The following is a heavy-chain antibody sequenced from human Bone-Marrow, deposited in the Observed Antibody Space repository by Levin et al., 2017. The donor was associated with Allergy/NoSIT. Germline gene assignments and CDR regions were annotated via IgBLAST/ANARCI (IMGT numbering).Heavy chain of an antibody. CDR1: GDTISSHS. CDR2: IIPLFGTT. V-gene: IGHV1-69*06. J-gene: IGHJ4*02. CDR3: ARAPTPFYFDH. Sequence: KISCKASGDTISSHSFSWVRQAPGQGLEWMGGIIPLFGTTNDAQKFQDRVTITADISTSTVYLELSGLRSDDAALYFCARAPTPFYFDHWGQGTLVIVSS.